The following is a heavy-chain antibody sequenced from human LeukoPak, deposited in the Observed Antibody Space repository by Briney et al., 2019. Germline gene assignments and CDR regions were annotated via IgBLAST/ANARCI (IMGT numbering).Heavy chain of an antibody. CDR1: GFTFSSYS. J-gene: IGHJ4*02. D-gene: IGHD3-9*01. CDR3: AREGGSDILTGYYIGNYFDY. CDR2: ISSSSSYI. V-gene: IGHV3-21*01. Sequence: PGGSLRLSCAASGFTFSSYSMNWVRQAPGKGLEWVSSISSSSSYIYYADSVKGRFTISRDNAKNSLYLQMNSLRAEDTAVYYCAREGGSDILTGYYIGNYFDYWGQGTLVTVSS.